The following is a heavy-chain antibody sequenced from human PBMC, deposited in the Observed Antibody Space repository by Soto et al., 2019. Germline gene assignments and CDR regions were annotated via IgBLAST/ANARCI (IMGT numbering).Heavy chain of an antibody. CDR2: ISWNSGSI. V-gene: IGHV3-9*01. CDR1: GFTFDDYA. J-gene: IGHJ6*02. Sequence: GGSLRLSCAASGFTFDDYAMHWVRQAPGKGLEWVSGISWNSGSIGYADSVKGRFTISRDNAKNSLYLQMNSLRAEDTALYYCAKDIPSRWFGESNTMDVWGQGTTVTVSS. D-gene: IGHD3-10*01. CDR3: AKDIPSRWFGESNTMDV.